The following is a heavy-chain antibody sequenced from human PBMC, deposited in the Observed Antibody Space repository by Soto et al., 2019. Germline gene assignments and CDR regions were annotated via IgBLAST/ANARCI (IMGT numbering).Heavy chain of an antibody. CDR3: ASSGSGGYLF. J-gene: IGHJ4*02. CDR2: MNPNSGNT. CDR1: GYTFTSYD. D-gene: IGHD6-19*01. V-gene: IGHV1-8*01. Sequence: QVQLVQSGAEVKKPGASVKVSCKASGYTFTSYDINWVRQATGQGLEWMGWMNPNSGNTGYAQKFQGRVTMTRYTSICTAYIVVSSLRSEDTALYYWASSGSGGYLFWGEGTLVTVS.